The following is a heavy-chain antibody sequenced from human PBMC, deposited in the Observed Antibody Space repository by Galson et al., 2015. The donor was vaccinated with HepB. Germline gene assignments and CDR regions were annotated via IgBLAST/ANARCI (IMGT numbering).Heavy chain of an antibody. V-gene: IGHV4-39*01. J-gene: IGHJ5*02. CDR1: GGSISSSSYY. D-gene: IGHD2-2*01. CDR3: AMDQLLPRGEFDP. CDR2: IYYSGST. Sequence: SETLSLTCTVSGGSISSSSYYWGWIRQPPGKGLEWIGSIYYSGSTYYNPSLKSRVTISVDTSKNQFSLKLSSVTAADTAVYYCAMDQLLPRGEFDPWDQGTLVTVSS.